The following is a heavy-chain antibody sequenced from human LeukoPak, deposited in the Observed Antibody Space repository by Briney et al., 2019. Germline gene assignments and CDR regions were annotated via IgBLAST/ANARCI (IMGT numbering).Heavy chain of an antibody. D-gene: IGHD1-26*01. CDR1: GFTFSSYA. CDR3: ASPLHSGSYQGDYYYYGMDV. V-gene: IGHV3-30-3*01. Sequence: GGSLRLSCAASGFTFSSYAMHWVRQAPGKGLEWVAVISYDGSNKYYADSVKGRFTISRDNSKNTLYLQMNSLRAEGTAVYYCASPLHSGSYQGDYYYYGMDVWGQGTTVTVSS. CDR2: ISYDGSNK. J-gene: IGHJ6*02.